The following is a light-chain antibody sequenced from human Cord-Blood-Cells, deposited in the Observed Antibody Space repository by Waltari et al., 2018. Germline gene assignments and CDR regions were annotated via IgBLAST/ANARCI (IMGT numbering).Light chain of an antibody. CDR2: GAS. CDR1: QSVSSSY. Sequence: SPGTLSLSPGERATLSCRASQSVSSSYLAWYQQKPGQAPRLLIYGASSRATGIPDRFSGSGSGTDFTLTISRLEPEDFAVYYCQQYGSSPSTFGPGTKVDIK. J-gene: IGKJ3*01. CDR3: QQYGSSPST. V-gene: IGKV3-20*01.